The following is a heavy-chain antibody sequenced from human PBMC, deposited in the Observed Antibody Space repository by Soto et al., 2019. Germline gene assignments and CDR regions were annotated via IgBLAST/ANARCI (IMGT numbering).Heavy chain of an antibody. CDR1: GGSFSGYY. D-gene: IGHD6-13*01. CDR2: INHSGST. J-gene: IGHJ4*02. Sequence: PSETLSLTCAVYGGSFSGYYWSWILQPPGKGLEWIGEINHSGSTNYNPSLKSRVTISVDTSKNQFSLKLSSVTAADTAVYYCARGRPYGRAAAGSADYWGQGTLITVSS. CDR3: ARGRPYGRAAAGSADY. V-gene: IGHV4-34*01.